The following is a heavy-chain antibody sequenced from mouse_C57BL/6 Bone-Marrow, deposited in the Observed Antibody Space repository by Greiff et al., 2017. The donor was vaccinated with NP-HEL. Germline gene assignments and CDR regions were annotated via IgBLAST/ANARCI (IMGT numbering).Heavy chain of an antibody. CDR3: ARWGMITTCPYAMDY. V-gene: IGHV1-82*01. CDR1: GYAFSSSW. J-gene: IGHJ4*01. CDR2: IYPGDGDT. Sequence: QVQLKQSGPELVKPGASVKISCKASGYAFSSSWMNWVKQRPGKGLEWIGRIYPGDGDTNYNGKFKGKATLTADKSSSTAYMQLSSLTSEDSAVYFCARWGMITTCPYAMDYWGQGTSVTVSS. D-gene: IGHD2-4*01.